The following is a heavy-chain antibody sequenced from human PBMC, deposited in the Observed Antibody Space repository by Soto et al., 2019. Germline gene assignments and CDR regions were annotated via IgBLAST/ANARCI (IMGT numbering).Heavy chain of an antibody. Sequence: QVQLVESGGGVVQPGRSLRLSCAASGFTFSSYAMHWVRQAPGTGLERVAVISYDGSNKYYADSVKGRFTISRDNSKNTLYLQMNSLRAEDTAVYYCARERYYYGSGRGGGGMDVWGQGTPVTVSS. CDR2: ISYDGSNK. D-gene: IGHD3-10*01. J-gene: IGHJ6*02. CDR1: GFTFSSYA. CDR3: ARERYYYGSGRGGGGMDV. V-gene: IGHV3-30-3*01.